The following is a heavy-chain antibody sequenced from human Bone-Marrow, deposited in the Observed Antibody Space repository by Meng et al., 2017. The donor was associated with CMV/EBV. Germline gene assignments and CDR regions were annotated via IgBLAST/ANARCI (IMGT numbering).Heavy chain of an antibody. V-gene: IGHV4-34*01. D-gene: IGHD3-3*01. Sequence: SETLSLTCAVYGGSFSGYYWSWIRQPPGKGLEWIGSIYYSWSTYYNPSLKSRVTIAVDTSTNQFSLKLSSVTAADTAVYYCARGTTILGVALIGYWGQGTLVTVSS. CDR2: IYYSWST. CDR3: ARGTTILGVALIGY. CDR1: GGSFSGYY. J-gene: IGHJ4*02.